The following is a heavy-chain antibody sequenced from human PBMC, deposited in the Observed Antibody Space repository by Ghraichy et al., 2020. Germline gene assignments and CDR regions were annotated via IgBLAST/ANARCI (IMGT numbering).Heavy chain of an antibody. J-gene: IGHJ4*02. CDR3: ARESIAARPY. V-gene: IGHV4-39*01. Sequence: SETLSLTCTVSGGSISSSSYYWGWIRQPPGKGLEWIGSIYYSGSTYYNPSLKSRVTISVDTSKNQFSLKLSSVTAADTAVYYCARESIAARPYWGQGTLVTVSS. CDR1: GGSISSSSYY. CDR2: IYYSGST. D-gene: IGHD6-6*01.